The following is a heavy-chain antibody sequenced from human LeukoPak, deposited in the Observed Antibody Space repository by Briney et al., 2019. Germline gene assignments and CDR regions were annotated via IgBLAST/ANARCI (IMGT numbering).Heavy chain of an antibody. CDR1: GFTFSSYS. CDR2: IRQDANEK. CDR3: ARDRGADYYDSSGSWVGAFDI. J-gene: IGHJ3*02. Sequence: GGSLRLSCAASGFTFSSYSMNWVRQAPGKGLEWVANIRQDANEKYYVDSVKGRFTISRDNAKHSLYLQINSLRAEDTAVYYCARDRGADYYDSSGSWVGAFDIWGQGTMVAVSS. V-gene: IGHV3-7*03. D-gene: IGHD3-22*01.